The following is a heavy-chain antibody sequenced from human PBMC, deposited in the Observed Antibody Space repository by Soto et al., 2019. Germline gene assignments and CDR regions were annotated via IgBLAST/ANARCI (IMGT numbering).Heavy chain of an antibody. CDR2: IIPMFGAA. CDR3: ARGSISWFLDY. J-gene: IGHJ4*02. CDR1: GGTFSSYT. D-gene: IGHD6-13*01. V-gene: IGHV1-69*13. Sequence: SVKVSCKASGGTFSSYTISWVRQAPGQGLEWMGGIIPMFGAANYALNFQGRVTITADEPTGTAYMELSSLRSEDTAVYYCARGSISWFLDYWGLGTLVTVSS.